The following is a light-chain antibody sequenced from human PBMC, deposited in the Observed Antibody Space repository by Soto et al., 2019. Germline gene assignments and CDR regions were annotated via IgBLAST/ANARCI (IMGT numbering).Light chain of an antibody. Sequence: QSALTQPPSASGSPGQSVTISCTGTSSDVGGYNYVSWYQHHPGKGPKLMIYEVTNRPSGVSSRFSGSKSGNTASLTISGLQPEDEGDYYCSSYSSTSTPWVFGGGTKLTVL. CDR1: SSDVGGYNY. V-gene: IGLV2-14*01. CDR2: EVT. CDR3: SSYSSTSTPWV. J-gene: IGLJ3*02.